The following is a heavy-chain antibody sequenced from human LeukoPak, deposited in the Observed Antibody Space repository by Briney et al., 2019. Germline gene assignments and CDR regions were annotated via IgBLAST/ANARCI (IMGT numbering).Heavy chain of an antibody. J-gene: IGHJ4*02. Sequence: GGSLRLSCAASGFTFSTYAMSWVRQAPERGLEWVSSTSNSGAITYYADFVKGRFTTSRDNSKNTLYLQMNSLRDEGTAVYYCARVGVASNTDYWGQGTLVTVSS. CDR3: ARVGVASNTDY. V-gene: IGHV3-23*01. D-gene: IGHD2-15*01. CDR1: GFTFSTYA. CDR2: TSNSGAIT.